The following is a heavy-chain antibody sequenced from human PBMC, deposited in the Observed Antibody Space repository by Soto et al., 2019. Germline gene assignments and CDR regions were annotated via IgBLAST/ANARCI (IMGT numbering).Heavy chain of an antibody. CDR3: ARRRVLYYFDDLSQE. CDR2: NISSGGST. Sequence: GWSLRLPCAASGLTFSSYAMSWVRQAPGKGLEWVSANISSGGSTYYADSVKGRFTISSDNSKNTHYLQMTSLRDEDSAAYYCARRRVLYYFDDLSQEWGQGPLVTV. J-gene: IGHJ4*02. V-gene: IGHV3-23*01. CDR1: GLTFSSYA. D-gene: IGHD3-22*01.